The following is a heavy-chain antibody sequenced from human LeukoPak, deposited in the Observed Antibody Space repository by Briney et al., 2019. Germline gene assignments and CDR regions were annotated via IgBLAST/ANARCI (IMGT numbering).Heavy chain of an antibody. CDR2: ITGSGDST. CDR1: GFTFTTYA. D-gene: IGHD1-26*01. Sequence: PGGSLRLYCAASGFTFTTYAMSWVRQAPGKGLEWVSSITGSGDSTYYADSVKGRFTISRDNSKNTLYLQMNSLRAEDTAVYHCARDGGSYLQPTDYWGQGTLVTVSS. V-gene: IGHV3-23*01. J-gene: IGHJ4*02. CDR3: ARDGGSYLQPTDY.